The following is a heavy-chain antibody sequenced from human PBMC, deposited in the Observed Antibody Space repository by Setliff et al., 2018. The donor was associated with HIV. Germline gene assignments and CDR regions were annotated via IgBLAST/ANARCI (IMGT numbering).Heavy chain of an antibody. D-gene: IGHD6-19*01. CDR2: MYYDGVTT. J-gene: IGHJ4*02. V-gene: IGHV3-33*03. CDR3: ASLFSKEVAGDDY. Sequence: GGSLRLSCEASGFNVEKSGMHWIRQAPGKGLEWVAVMYYDGVTTYYADSVKGRFTISRDNTKNSLYLQMNRLRAEDTALYYCASLFSKEVAGDDYWGQGTLVTVSS. CDR1: GFNVEKSG.